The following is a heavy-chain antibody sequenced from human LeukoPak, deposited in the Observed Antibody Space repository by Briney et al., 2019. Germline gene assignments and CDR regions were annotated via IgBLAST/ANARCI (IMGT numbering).Heavy chain of an antibody. CDR1: GYTLTELS. J-gene: IGHJ6*02. V-gene: IGHV1-24*01. Sequence: ASVKVSCKVSGYTLTELSMHWVRQAPGKGLEWMGGFDPEDGETIYAQKFQGRVTMTEDTSTDTAYMELSSLRSEDTAVYYRATPAYCSSTSCYIDGMDVWGQGTTVTVSS. CDR3: ATPAYCSSTSCYIDGMDV. CDR2: FDPEDGET. D-gene: IGHD2-2*02.